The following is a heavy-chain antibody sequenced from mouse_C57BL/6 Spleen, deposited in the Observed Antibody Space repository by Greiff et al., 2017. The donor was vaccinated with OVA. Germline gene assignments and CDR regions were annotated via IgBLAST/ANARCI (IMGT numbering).Heavy chain of an antibody. Sequence: EVKLQESGAELVRPGASVKLSCTASGFNIKDDYMHWVKQRPEQGLEWIGWIDPENGDTEYASKFQGKATITADTSSNTAYLQLSSLTSEDTAVYYCTTLIYYYGSSFWYFDVWGTGTTVTVSS. D-gene: IGHD1-1*01. J-gene: IGHJ1*03. CDR1: GFNIKDDY. V-gene: IGHV14-4*01. CDR3: TTLIYYYGSSFWYFDV. CDR2: IDPENGDT.